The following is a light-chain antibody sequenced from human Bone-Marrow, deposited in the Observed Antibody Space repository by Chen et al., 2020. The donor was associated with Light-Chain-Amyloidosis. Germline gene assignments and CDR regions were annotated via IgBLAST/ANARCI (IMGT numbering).Light chain of an antibody. CDR3: QVWDRSSDRPV. CDR1: NMGSTS. Sequence: SYVLTQPSSVSVAPGQTATIAGGRNNMGSTSVHWYQQTPGQAPLLVVYDDSDRPSGIPERLSGSNSGNTATLPISRVAAGDEADYYCQVWDRSSDRPVFGGGTKLTVL. CDR2: DDS. V-gene: IGLV3-21*02. J-gene: IGLJ3*02.